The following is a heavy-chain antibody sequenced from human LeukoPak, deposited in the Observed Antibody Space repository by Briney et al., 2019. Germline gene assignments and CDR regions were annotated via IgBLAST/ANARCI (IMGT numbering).Heavy chain of an antibody. V-gene: IGHV3-23*01. Sequence: PGGSLRLSCAASGFTFSSYAMSWVRQAPGKGLEWVSAISGSGGGTYYADSVKGRFTISRDNSKNTLYLQMNSLRAEDTAVYYCAKPLRIVVEYFDYWGQGTLVTVAS. CDR1: GFTFSSYA. J-gene: IGHJ4*02. D-gene: IGHD2-15*01. CDR3: AKPLRIVVEYFDY. CDR2: ISGSGGGT.